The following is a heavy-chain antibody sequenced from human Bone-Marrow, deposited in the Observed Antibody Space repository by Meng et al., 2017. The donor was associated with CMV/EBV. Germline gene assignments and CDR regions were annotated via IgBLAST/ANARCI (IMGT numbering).Heavy chain of an antibody. CDR1: GGSFSGYY. CDR2: INHGGTT. CDR3: VREDRYNDNYGFMDV. D-gene: IGHD3-16*02. Sequence: SETLSLTCTVYGGSFSGYYWSWIRQPPGKGLEWIGEINHGGTTNYSPSLKSRVTISVDTSKNQFSLNLSSMTAADTAIYFCVREDRYNDNYGFMDVWGHGTTVTVSS. V-gene: IGHV4-34*01. J-gene: IGHJ6*02.